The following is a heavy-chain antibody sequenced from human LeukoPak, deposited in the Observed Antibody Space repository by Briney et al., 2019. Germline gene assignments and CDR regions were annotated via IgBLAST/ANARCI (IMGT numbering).Heavy chain of an antibody. CDR1: GYTFTSYY. J-gene: IGHJ4*02. Sequence: ASVKVSCKASGYTFTSYYMHWVRQAPAQGLEWMGIINPSGGSTSYAQKFQGRVTMTRDTSTSTVYMELSSLRSEDTAVYYCARDKVQTYYYDSSGYYYTLLAFDYWGQGTLVTVSS. V-gene: IGHV1-46*03. CDR3: ARDKVQTYYYDSSGYYYTLLAFDY. D-gene: IGHD3-22*01. CDR2: INPSGGST.